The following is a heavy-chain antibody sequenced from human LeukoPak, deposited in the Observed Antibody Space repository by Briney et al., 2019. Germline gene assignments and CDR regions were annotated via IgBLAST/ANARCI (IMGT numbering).Heavy chain of an antibody. J-gene: IGHJ4*02. CDR3: ARPMTTVTTDELFDY. CDR2: INPNSGGT. Sequence: GASVKVSCKASGYTFTGYYMHWVRQAPGQGLEWMGWINPNSGGTNYAQKFQGRVTMTRDTSISTAYMELSRLRSDDTAVYYCARPMTTVTTDELFDYWGQGTLVTVSS. D-gene: IGHD4-17*01. CDR1: GYTFTGYY. V-gene: IGHV1-2*02.